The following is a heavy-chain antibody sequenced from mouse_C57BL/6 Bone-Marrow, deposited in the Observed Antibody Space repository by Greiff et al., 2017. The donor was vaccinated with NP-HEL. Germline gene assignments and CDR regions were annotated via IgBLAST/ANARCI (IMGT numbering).Heavy chain of an antibody. CDR1: GYTFTDYY. D-gene: IGHD1-2*01. J-gene: IGHJ2*01. CDR3: ARERDTTAFDY. CDR2: INPNNGGT. Sequence: EVQLQQSGPELVKPGASVKISCKASGYTFTDYYMNWVKQSHGKSLEWIGDINPNNGGTSYNQKFKGKATLTVDKSSSTAYMELRSLPSEDSAVYYCARERDTTAFDYWGQGTTLTVSS. V-gene: IGHV1-26*01.